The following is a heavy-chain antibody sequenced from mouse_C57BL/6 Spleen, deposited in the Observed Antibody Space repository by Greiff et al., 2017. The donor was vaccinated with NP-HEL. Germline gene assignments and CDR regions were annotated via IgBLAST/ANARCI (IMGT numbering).Heavy chain of an antibody. V-gene: IGHV1-81*01. Sequence: QVQLQQSGAELARPGASVKLSCKASGYTFTSYGISWVKQRTGQGLEWIGEISPRSGNTYYNEKFKGKATLTADKSSSTAYMELRSLTSEDSAVYFCARDTTVVATNYFDYWGQGTTLTVSS. CDR2: ISPRSGNT. J-gene: IGHJ2*01. D-gene: IGHD1-1*01. CDR1: GYTFTSYG. CDR3: ARDTTVVATNYFDY.